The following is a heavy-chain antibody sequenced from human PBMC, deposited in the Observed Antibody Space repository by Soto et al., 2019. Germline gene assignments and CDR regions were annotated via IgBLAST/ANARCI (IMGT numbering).Heavy chain of an antibody. J-gene: IGHJ6*02. V-gene: IGHV4-34*01. D-gene: IGHD2-8*01. Sequence: QVQLQQWGAGLLKPSETLSLTCAVYGGSFSGYYWSWIRQPPGKGLEWIGEINHSGSTNYNPSLKSRVPISVDTSKNQFSLKLSSVTAADTAVYYCARGGVVLMVYAHRRGNYYGMDVWGQGTTVTVSS. CDR2: INHSGST. CDR1: GGSFSGYY. CDR3: ARGGVVLMVYAHRRGNYYGMDV.